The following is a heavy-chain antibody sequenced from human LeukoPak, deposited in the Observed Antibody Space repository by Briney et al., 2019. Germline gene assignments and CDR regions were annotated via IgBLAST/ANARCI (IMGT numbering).Heavy chain of an antibody. V-gene: IGHV4-59*01. Sequence: SGTLSLTCTVSGGSINSDYWSWIRQRPGEGREWSGYIYYGGGTNYNPSLKRGGTTSVATSNTQFSLKLTSATAADTAMYYCARGSLYSSGRGWYFDLWGRGTLVTVSS. D-gene: IGHD6-19*01. CDR2: IYYGGGT. CDR3: ARGSLYSSGRGWYFDL. CDR1: GGSINSDY. J-gene: IGHJ2*01.